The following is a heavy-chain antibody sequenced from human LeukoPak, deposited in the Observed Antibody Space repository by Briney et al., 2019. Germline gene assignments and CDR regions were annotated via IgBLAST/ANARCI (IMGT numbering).Heavy chain of an antibody. J-gene: IGHJ4*02. CDR3: ARPSLNSGSYFDY. CDR2: ISSSGSTI. V-gene: IGHV3-48*03. D-gene: IGHD1-26*01. Sequence: AGGSLRLSCAASGFTFDDYAMHWVRQAPGKGLEWVSYISSSGSTIYYADSVKGRFTISRDNAKNSLYLQMNSLRAEDTAVYYCARPSLNSGSYFDYWGQGILVTVSS. CDR1: GFTFDDYA.